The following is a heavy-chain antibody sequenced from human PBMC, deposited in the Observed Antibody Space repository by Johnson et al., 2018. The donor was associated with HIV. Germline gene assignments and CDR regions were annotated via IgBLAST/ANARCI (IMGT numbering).Heavy chain of an antibody. Sequence: QVQLVESGGGVVQPGRSLRLSCAASGFTFSSYAMHWVRQAPGKGLEWVAVISYDGGNKDYGQSVRGRVTISRDNSKNTLILQMDSLRADDTAVYYCARDRIQWWSYVGTFDIWGQGTMVTVSS. CDR3: ARDRIQWWSYVGTFDI. CDR2: ISYDGGNK. J-gene: IGHJ3*02. CDR1: GFTFSSYA. D-gene: IGHD2-15*01. V-gene: IGHV3-30-3*01.